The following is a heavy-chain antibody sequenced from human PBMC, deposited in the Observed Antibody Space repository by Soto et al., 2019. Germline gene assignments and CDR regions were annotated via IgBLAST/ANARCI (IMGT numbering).Heavy chain of an antibody. J-gene: IGHJ6*02. CDR3: ARSITGTVSYYYGMDV. Sequence: QVQLVQSGAEVKKPGSSVKVSCKASGGTFSSYAISWVRQAPGQGLEWMGGIIPIFGTANYAQKFQGRVTITADESTSTASMELSSLRSEDTAVYYCARSITGTVSYYYGMDVWGQGTTVTVSS. V-gene: IGHV1-69*12. CDR2: IIPIFGTA. CDR1: GGTFSSYA. D-gene: IGHD1-20*01.